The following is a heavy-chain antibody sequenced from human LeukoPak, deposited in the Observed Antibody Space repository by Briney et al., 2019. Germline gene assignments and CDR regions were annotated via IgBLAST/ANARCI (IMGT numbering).Heavy chain of an antibody. V-gene: IGHV4-34*01. CDR2: IYYSGST. J-gene: IGHJ4*02. CDR1: GGSFSGYY. Sequence: SETLSLTCAVYGGSFSGYYWGWIRQPPGKGLEWIGSIYYSGSTYYDPSLKSRVTISVDTSKNQFSLKLSSVTAADTAVYYCAREARITMIVVVINYFDYWGQGTLVTVSS. CDR3: AREARITMIVVVINYFDY. D-gene: IGHD3-22*01.